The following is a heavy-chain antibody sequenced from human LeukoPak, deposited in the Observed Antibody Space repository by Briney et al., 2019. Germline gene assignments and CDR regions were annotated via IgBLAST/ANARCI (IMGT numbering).Heavy chain of an antibody. CDR3: ARESFGSGTLYFDY. D-gene: IGHD3-10*01. Sequence: SETLSLTCTVSGGSVSNYYWSWIRQSPGKGLEWIGYIYYTETSYNPSLKSRVTISADTSKNQFSLKLYSVTAADTAVYYCARESFGSGTLYFDYWGQGTLVTVSS. CDR1: GGSVSNYY. V-gene: IGHV4-59*02. CDR2: IYYTET. J-gene: IGHJ4*02.